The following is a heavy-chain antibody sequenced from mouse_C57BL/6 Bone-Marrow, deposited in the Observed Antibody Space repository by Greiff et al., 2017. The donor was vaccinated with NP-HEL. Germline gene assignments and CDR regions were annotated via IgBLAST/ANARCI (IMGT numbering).Heavy chain of an antibody. D-gene: IGHD1-1*01. J-gene: IGHJ3*01. V-gene: IGHV1-64*01. CDR2: IHPNSGST. CDR3: ASDGSSYVGAY. CDR1: GYTFTSYW. Sequence: QVQLQQPGAELVKPGASVKLSCKASGYTFTSYWMHWVKQRPGQGLEWIGMIHPNSGSTNYNEKFKSKATLTVDKSSSTAYMQLSSLTSEDSAVYYCASDGSSYVGAYWGQGTLVTVSA.